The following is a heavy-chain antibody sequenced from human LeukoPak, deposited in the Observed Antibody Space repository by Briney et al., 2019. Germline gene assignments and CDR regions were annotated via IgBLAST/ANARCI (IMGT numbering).Heavy chain of an antibody. CDR2: VHLDGRT. J-gene: IGHJ4*02. Sequence: SETLSLTCGVSGGSVINTNWWTWVRQPPGKGLEWIGEVHLDGRTNYNPSLESRLTMSVDVSENQVSLKLTSVTAADTAVYYCAREGGFYRPLDYSGQGTPVTVSS. CDR1: GGSVINTNW. CDR3: AREGGFYRPLDY. D-gene: IGHD3-3*01. V-gene: IGHV4-4*02.